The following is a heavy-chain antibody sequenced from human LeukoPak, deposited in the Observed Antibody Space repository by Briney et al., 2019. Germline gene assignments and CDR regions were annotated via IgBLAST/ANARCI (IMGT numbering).Heavy chain of an antibody. D-gene: IGHD6-25*01. Sequence: GGSLRLSCVASGFTFSNHAMNWVRQAPGKGLEWVSSISPNGGNTYYADSVKGRFTISRDNSKNTLYLQMNSLRAEDAAVYYCARRITAASTYHFDYWGQGTLVPVSS. V-gene: IGHV3-23*01. CDR1: GFTFSNHA. CDR2: ISPNGGNT. CDR3: ARRITAASTYHFDY. J-gene: IGHJ4*02.